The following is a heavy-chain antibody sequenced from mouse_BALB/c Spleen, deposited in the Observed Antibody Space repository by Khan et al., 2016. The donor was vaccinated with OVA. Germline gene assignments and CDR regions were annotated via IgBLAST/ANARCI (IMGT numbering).Heavy chain of an antibody. CDR3: ARPRYLSYVLDN. CDR2: INTNTGEP. V-gene: IGHV9-3-1*01. D-gene: IGHD1-1*01. J-gene: IGHJ4*01. CDR1: GHTFTNYG. Sequence: QIQLVQSGPELKKPGETVKISCKASGHTFTNYGMNWVKQAPGKGLKWMGWINTNTGEPTYDDGFNGRFAFSLETSASTAFLQINNLTTEDTATYFCARPRYLSYVLDNWGQGTSVTVSS.